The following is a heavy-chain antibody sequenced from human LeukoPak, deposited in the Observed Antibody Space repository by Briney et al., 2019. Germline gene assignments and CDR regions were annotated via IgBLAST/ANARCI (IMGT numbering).Heavy chain of an antibody. CDR3: ATGRSVTLAVAGAELDY. CDR1: GYTFTGYY. D-gene: IGHD6-19*01. V-gene: IGHV1-2*06. CDR2: INPNSGGT. Sequence: VSVKVSCKASGYTFTGYYIHWVRQAPGQGLEWMGRINPNSGGTNYAQKFQGRVTMTRDTSISTAYMELSRLRSDDTAVYYCATGRSVTLAVAGAELDYWGQGTLVTVSS. J-gene: IGHJ4*02.